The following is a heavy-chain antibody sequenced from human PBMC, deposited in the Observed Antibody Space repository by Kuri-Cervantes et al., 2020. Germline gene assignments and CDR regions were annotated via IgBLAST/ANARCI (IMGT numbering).Heavy chain of an antibody. D-gene: IGHD6-13*01. J-gene: IGHJ2*01. V-gene: IGHV3-30*18. CDR2: ISYDGSNK. CDR3: AKEGSSWYETDWYFDL. Sequence: GGSLRLSCAASGFTFSSYGMHWVRQAPGKGLEWVAVISYDGSNKYYADSVKGRFTISRDNSKNTLYLQMNSLRAEDAAVYYCAKEGSSWYETDWYFDLWGCGTLVTVSS. CDR1: GFTFSSYG.